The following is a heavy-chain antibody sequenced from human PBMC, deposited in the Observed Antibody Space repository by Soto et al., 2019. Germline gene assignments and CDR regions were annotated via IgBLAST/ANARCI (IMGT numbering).Heavy chain of an antibody. CDR3: ARHYPNCSGGSCYPGTRWFDP. Sequence: SETLSLTCTVSGGSISSYYWSWIRQPPGKGLEWIGYIYYSGSTNYNPSLKSRVTISVDTSKNQFSLKLSPVTAADTAVYYCARHYPNCSGGSCYPGTRWFDPWGQGTLVTVSS. J-gene: IGHJ5*02. CDR1: GGSISSYY. D-gene: IGHD2-15*01. CDR2: IYYSGST. V-gene: IGHV4-59*08.